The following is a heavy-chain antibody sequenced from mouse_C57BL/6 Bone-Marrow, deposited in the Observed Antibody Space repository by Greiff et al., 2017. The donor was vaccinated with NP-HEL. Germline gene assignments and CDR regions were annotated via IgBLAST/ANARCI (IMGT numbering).Heavy chain of an antibody. CDR2: IDPENGDT. D-gene: IGHD2-2*01. V-gene: IGHV14-4*01. Sequence: VHVKQSGAELVRPGASVKLSCTASGFNIKDDYMHWVKQRPEQGLEWIGWIDPENGDTEYASKFQGKATITADTSSNTAYLQLSSLTSEDTAVYYCTYGYDYWGQGTTLTVSS. CDR1: GFNIKDDY. J-gene: IGHJ2*01. CDR3: TYGYDY.